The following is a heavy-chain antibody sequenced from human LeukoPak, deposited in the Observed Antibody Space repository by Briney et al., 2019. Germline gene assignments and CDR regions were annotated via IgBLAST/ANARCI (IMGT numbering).Heavy chain of an antibody. Sequence: GESLKISCTASGFTFSSYEMNWVRQAPGKGLEWVSYISSGTTTIYYADSVKGRFTISRDNAKNSLYLQMNSLRAEDTAVYYCARRYCSSTSCTLDYWGQGTLVTVSS. D-gene: IGHD2-2*01. CDR1: GFTFSSYE. J-gene: IGHJ4*02. V-gene: IGHV3-48*03. CDR3: ARRYCSSTSCTLDY. CDR2: ISSGTTTI.